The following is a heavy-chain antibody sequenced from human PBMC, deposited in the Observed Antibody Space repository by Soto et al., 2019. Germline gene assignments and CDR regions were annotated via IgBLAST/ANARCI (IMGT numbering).Heavy chain of an antibody. CDR1: GYTFTSYA. Sequence: ASVKVSCKASGYTFTSYAMHGVRQAPGQRLEWMGWINAGNGNTKYSQKFQGRVTITRDTSVSTAYMELSSLRSEDTAVYYCARLRVLAARRGNNKNWFDPWGQGTLVTVSS. V-gene: IGHV1-3*01. D-gene: IGHD6-6*01. CDR2: INAGNGNT. J-gene: IGHJ5*02. CDR3: ARLRVLAARRGNNKNWFDP.